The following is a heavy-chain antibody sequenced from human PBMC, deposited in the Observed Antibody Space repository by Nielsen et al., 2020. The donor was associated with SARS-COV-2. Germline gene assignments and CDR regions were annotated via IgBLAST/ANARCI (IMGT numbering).Heavy chain of an antibody. D-gene: IGHD5-24*01. CDR3: ARWLHQGGMDV. J-gene: IGHJ6*02. Sequence: ASVKVSCKASGYTFTSYYMHWVRQTPGQGLEWMGIINPSGGSTSYAQKFQGRVTMTRDTSTSTVYMELSSLRSEDTAVYYCARWLHQGGMDVWGQGTTVTVSS. V-gene: IGHV1-46*01. CDR1: GYTFTSYY. CDR2: INPSGGST.